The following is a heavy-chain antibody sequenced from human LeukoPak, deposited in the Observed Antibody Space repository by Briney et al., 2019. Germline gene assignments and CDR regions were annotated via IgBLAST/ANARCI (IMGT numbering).Heavy chain of an antibody. V-gene: IGHV4-59*01. D-gene: IGHD3-3*01. Sequence: TSGTLSLTCTVSGVSISSYYWSWFRQPPGKGLEWIGYIYYSGSTNYNPSLKSRVTISVDTSKNQFSLKLSSVTAADTAVYYCARVPSTIFKDYYYMDVWGKGTTVTVSS. CDR2: IYYSGST. CDR3: ARVPSTIFKDYYYMDV. J-gene: IGHJ6*03. CDR1: GVSISSYY.